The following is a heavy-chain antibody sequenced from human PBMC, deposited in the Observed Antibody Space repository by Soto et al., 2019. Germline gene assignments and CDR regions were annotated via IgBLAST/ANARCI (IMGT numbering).Heavy chain of an antibody. CDR1: GYTFTSYG. CDR3: AALLAGAAGTDYWFDP. J-gene: IGHJ5*02. CDR2: ISAHNGNT. D-gene: IGHD6-13*01. V-gene: IGHV1-18*01. Sequence: SVKVSYKASGYTFTSYGISWVRQAPGQGLEWMGWISAHNGNTNYAQKLQGRVTMTTDTSTSTAYMELRSLRSDDTAVYYCAALLAGAAGTDYWFDPWGQGTLVTVYS.